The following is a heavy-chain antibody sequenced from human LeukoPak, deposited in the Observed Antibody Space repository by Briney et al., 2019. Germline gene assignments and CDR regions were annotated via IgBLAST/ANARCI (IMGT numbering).Heavy chain of an antibody. Sequence: SETLSLTCTVSGGSVSSSSYYWGWIRQPPGKGLEWIGRIYVSGTTKYNPSLKSRVTMSVDTSKRQFSLKLSSVSAADTAIYYCATADGYTSAWGQGTLVTVSS. J-gene: IGHJ5*02. D-gene: IGHD5-24*01. CDR1: GGSVSSSSYY. V-gene: IGHV4-61*05. CDR3: ATADGYTSA. CDR2: IYVSGTT.